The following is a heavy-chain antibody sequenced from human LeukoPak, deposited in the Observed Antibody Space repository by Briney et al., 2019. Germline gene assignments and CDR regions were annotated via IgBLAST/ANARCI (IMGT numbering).Heavy chain of an antibody. Sequence: SVKVSCKASGYTFTDYFIQWVRQAPGQGPEWMGRINPNTGGTNYAQKFQGRVTFTIDTSTNTAYMELSRLRPDDTAVYYCARDGFQGMILYVVYYMDVWGKGTTVTVSS. D-gene: IGHD2-21*01. CDR3: ARDGFQGMILYVVYYMDV. CDR1: GYTFTDYF. J-gene: IGHJ6*03. CDR2: INPNTGGT. V-gene: IGHV1-2*06.